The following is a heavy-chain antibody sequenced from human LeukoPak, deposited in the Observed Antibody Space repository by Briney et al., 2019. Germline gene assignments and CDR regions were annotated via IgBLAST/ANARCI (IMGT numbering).Heavy chain of an antibody. CDR2: ISWNSGSI. D-gene: IGHD6-6*01. Sequence: GGSLRLSCAASGFTFDDYAMHWVRQAPGKGLEWVSGISWNSGSIGYADSVKGRFTISRDNAKNSLYLQMNSLRAEDTALYYCAKDIAGIAANPFDYWGQGTLVTVSS. J-gene: IGHJ4*02. CDR3: AKDIAGIAANPFDY. CDR1: GFTFDDYA. V-gene: IGHV3-9*01.